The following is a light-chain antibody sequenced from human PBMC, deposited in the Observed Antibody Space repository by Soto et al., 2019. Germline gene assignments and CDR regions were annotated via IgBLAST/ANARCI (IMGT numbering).Light chain of an antibody. CDR2: GAS. CDR3: QQHSHWPPWT. CDR1: ENVRTF. J-gene: IGKJ1*01. V-gene: IGKV3-11*01. Sequence: EVVLTQSPATLSLSPGERATLSCRASENVRTFVDWYQQKPGQAPRLLIYGASNRATGIPARFSGSGSGTDFTLTSSDLEPEDFAVYYCQQHSHWPPWTFGQGTSVEIQ.